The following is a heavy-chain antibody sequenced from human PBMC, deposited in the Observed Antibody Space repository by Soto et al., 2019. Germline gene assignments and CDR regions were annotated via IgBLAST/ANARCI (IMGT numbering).Heavy chain of an antibody. Sequence: GASVKVSCKASGYTFTSYDINWVRQATGQGLEWMGWMSPNSGNTGYAQKLQGRVTMARNTSISTAYMELSSLRSEDTAVYYCARLTIFGVVTYYYYMDVWGKGTTVTVSS. J-gene: IGHJ6*03. D-gene: IGHD3-3*01. V-gene: IGHV1-8*01. CDR3: ARLTIFGVVTYYYYMDV. CDR1: GYTFTSYD. CDR2: MSPNSGNT.